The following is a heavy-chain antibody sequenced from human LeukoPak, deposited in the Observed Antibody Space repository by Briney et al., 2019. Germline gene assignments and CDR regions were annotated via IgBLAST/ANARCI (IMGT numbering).Heavy chain of an antibody. CDR2: IYSSGST. CDR1: GGSITSGSYY. D-gene: IGHD3-16*01. Sequence: SETLSLTCIVSGGSITSGSYYWNWIRHPAGKGLEWIVRIYSSGSTNYNPSLKSRVTISVDTSKNQFSLNLNSVTAADTAVYYCARGRLGDSFDYWGQGILVTVSS. J-gene: IGHJ4*02. V-gene: IGHV4-61*02. CDR3: ARGRLGDSFDY.